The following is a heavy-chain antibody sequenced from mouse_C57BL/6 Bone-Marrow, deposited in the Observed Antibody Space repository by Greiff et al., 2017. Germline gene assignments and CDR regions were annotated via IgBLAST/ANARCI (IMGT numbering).Heavy chain of an antibody. CDR2: IDPSDNYT. CDR3: ALIRFGD. J-gene: IGHJ2*01. Sequence: QVQLQQPGAEFVKPGASVKLSCKASGYTFTSYWMQWVKQRPGQGLEWIGEIDPSDNYTNYNQKFMGKATFTVDTSSSTAYMQLSSLTSKDSAVYYCALIRFGDWGQGTTLTVSS. V-gene: IGHV1-50*01. CDR1: GYTFTSYW.